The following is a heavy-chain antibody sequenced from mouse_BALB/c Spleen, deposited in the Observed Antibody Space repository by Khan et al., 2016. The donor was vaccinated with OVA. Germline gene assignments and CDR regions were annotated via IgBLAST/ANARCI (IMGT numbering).Heavy chain of an antibody. CDR3: ASRNYFGYTFAY. D-gene: IGHD1-2*01. J-gene: IGHJ3*01. Sequence: QVQLQQSGAELARPGASVKLSCKASGYTFTDYYINWVKQRPGQGLEWIGEISPGSGDTYYNEKFKGKATLTADKSSSTAYMQLSSLTSEASAFYCCASRNYFGYTFAYWGQGTLVTVAA. CDR2: ISPGSGDT. V-gene: IGHV1-77*01. CDR1: GYTFTDYY.